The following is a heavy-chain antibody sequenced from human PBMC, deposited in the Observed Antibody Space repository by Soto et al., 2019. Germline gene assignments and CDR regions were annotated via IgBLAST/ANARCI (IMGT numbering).Heavy chain of an antibody. D-gene: IGHD4-4*01. J-gene: IGHJ6*02. CDR2: INHSGST. CDR3: ARGATGDLYYYYGMDV. Sequence: SETLSLTCAVYGGSFSGYHWSWIRQPPGKGLEWIGEINHSGSTNYNPSLKSRVTISVDTSKNQFSLKLSSVTAADTAVYYCARGATGDLYYYYGMDVWGQGTTVTVSS. CDR1: GGSFSGYH. V-gene: IGHV4-34*01.